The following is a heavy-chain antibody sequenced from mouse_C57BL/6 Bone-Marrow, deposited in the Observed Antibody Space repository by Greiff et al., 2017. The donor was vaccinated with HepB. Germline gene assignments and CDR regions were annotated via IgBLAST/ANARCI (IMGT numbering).Heavy chain of an antibody. CDR2: IDPENGDT. J-gene: IGHJ4*01. CDR1: GFNIKDDY. V-gene: IGHV14-4*01. D-gene: IGHD1-1*01. Sequence: DVKLQESGAELVRPGASVKLSCTASGFNIKDDYMHWVKQRPEQGLEWIGWIDPENGDTEYASKFQGKATITADTSSNTAYLQLSSLTSEDTAVYYCTTDHYGSYAMDYWGQGTSVTVSS. CDR3: TTDHYGSYAMDY.